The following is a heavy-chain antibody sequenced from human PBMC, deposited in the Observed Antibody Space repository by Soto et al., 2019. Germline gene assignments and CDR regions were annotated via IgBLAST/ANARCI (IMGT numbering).Heavy chain of an antibody. D-gene: IGHD1-1*01. J-gene: IGHJ6*02. CDR2: VSPYNGNA. CDR1: GYTFSTYG. CDR3: VRGGILEANRPYYYYGLDV. V-gene: IGHV1-18*01. Sequence: ASVKVSCKVFGYTFSTYGLSWVRQAPGQGLEWMGWVSPYNGNAYYAPGLQGRVTMTTDTSTNTAYMSLRSLRSDDTAIYYCVRGGILEANRPYYYYGLDVWGQGTPVTVSS.